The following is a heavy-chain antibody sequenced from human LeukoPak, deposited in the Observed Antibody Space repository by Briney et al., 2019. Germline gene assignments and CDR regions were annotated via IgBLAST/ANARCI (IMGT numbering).Heavy chain of an antibody. CDR2: ISGSGGST. V-gene: IGHV3-23*01. J-gene: IGHJ4*02. CDR1: GFTFSSYA. CDR3: ATTVTTLNYFDY. D-gene: IGHD4-17*01. Sequence: GGSLRLSCAASGFTFSSYAMSWVRQAPGKGLEWVSAISGSGGSTYYADSVKGRFTISRDNSKDTLYLQMNSLRAEDTAVYYCATTVTTLNYFDYWGQGTLVTVSS.